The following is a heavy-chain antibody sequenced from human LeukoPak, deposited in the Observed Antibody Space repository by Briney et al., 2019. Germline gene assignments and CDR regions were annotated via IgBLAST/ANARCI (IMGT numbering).Heavy chain of an antibody. Sequence: GGSLRLSCAASGFTISSYGMHWVRQAPGKGLEWVAFIRYDGSNKYYADSVKGRFTISRDNAKNSLYLQMNSLRAEDTAVYYCARTRWDYSSSSFDYWGQGTLVTVSS. J-gene: IGHJ4*02. D-gene: IGHD6-6*01. V-gene: IGHV3-30*02. CDR2: IRYDGSNK. CDR1: GFTISSYG. CDR3: ARTRWDYSSSSFDY.